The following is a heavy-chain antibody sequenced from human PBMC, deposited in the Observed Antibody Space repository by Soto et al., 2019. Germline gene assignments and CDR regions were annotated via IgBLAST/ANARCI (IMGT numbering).Heavy chain of an antibody. J-gene: IGHJ4*02. Sequence: SGPTLVNPTQTLTLTCTCSVFSLSTSGVGVGWVREPPGMALQWLALIYWHNDKRYSPSLTTRLTITKDTSKSQLVLTRTNMEPVDTATYYCAHRPPSGYASGGYYSTHFDYWGQGTLVTVSS. CDR2: IYWHNDK. CDR3: AHRPPSGYASGGYYSTHFDY. D-gene: IGHD3-22*01. V-gene: IGHV2-5*01. CDR1: VFSLSTSGVG.